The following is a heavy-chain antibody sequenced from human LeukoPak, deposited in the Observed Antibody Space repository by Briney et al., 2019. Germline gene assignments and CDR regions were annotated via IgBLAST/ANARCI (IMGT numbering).Heavy chain of an antibody. J-gene: IGHJ6*02. D-gene: IGHD2-2*01. Sequence: PSETLSLTCTVSGASINKYYWNWVRQPPGKGLEWIGYFFYSGSTRYNPSLKSRVTISGDMFNNQFSLRLTSLTAADTAVYYCARNAGTKDYYYGMDVWGQGTTVIVSS. CDR1: GASINKYY. CDR3: ARNAGTKDYYYGMDV. V-gene: IGHV4-59*08. CDR2: FFYSGST.